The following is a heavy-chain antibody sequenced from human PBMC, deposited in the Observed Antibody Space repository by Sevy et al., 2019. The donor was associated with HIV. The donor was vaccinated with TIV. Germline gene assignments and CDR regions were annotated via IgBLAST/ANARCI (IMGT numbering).Heavy chain of an antibody. J-gene: IGHJ5*02. CDR3: ARAPPVRSGDDSLNXFDX. CDR2: IYYTGST. Sequence: SETLSLTCTVSGGSISAYYWSWIRQPPGKGLEYLGYIYYTGSTNYNPSLKSRVTISVDTSKNQFSLKLSSVTAADTAVYYCARAPPVRSGDDSLNXFDXWGQGTLVTVSS. CDR1: GGSISAYY. D-gene: IGHD5-12*01. V-gene: IGHV4-59*01.